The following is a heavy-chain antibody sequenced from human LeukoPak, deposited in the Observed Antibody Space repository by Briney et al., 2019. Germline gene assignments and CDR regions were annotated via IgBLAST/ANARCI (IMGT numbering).Heavy chain of an antibody. CDR1: GFTFSSYD. CDR2: IGTAGDT. CDR3: ARGDSSGYQRNTKLDY. D-gene: IGHD3-22*01. Sequence: GGSLRLSCAASGFTFSSYDMHWVRQTTGKGLEWVSAIGTAGDTYYPGSVKGRFTISRENAKNSSYLQMNSLRAGDTAVYYCARGDSSGYQRNTKLDYWGQGTLVTVSS. V-gene: IGHV3-13*01. J-gene: IGHJ4*02.